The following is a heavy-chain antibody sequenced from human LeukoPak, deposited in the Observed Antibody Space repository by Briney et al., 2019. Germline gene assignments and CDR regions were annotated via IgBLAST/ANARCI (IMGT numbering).Heavy chain of an antibody. CDR2: VYNSGST. J-gene: IGHJ5*02. D-gene: IGHD1-26*01. CDR3: ARRGGRGSSYWFDP. CDR1: GGSMSSYY. Sequence: SETLSLTCTVSGGSMSSYYWTWIRQPPEKGLEWIGYVYNSGSTKYNPSLKSRVTISVNTSKNQFSLKLTSVTAADTAVYYCARRGGRGSSYWFDPWGQGTLVTVSS. V-gene: IGHV4-59*08.